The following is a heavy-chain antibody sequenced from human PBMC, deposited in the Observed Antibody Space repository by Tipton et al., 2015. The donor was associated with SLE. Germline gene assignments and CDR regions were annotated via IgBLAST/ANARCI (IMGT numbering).Heavy chain of an antibody. CDR3: ARVRGGWANDASDI. Sequence: TLSLTCTVSGGSISSYFWSWVRQPPGKGLEWIGYIDYSGRTNYNPSLRSRITIAVDTSKNQFSLNLNSVTAADTATYYCARVRGGWANDASDIWGQGTMVTVSS. D-gene: IGHD6-19*01. V-gene: IGHV4-59*01. CDR2: IDYSGRT. J-gene: IGHJ3*02. CDR1: GGSISSYF.